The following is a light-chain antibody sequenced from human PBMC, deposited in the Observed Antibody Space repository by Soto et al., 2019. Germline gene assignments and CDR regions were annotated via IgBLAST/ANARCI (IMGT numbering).Light chain of an antibody. CDR3: QVYNNGPPG. Sequence: DIQMTQSPSSLSASVGDRVTITCRASQGIGNYLAWYQHKPGKVPKXXIYGASTLQSRVPSRFSGGGSGTEFTLTISGLQIEDLATYYCQVYNNGPPGFGQGTRLEIK. V-gene: IGKV1-27*01. J-gene: IGKJ5*01. CDR2: GAS. CDR1: QGIGNY.